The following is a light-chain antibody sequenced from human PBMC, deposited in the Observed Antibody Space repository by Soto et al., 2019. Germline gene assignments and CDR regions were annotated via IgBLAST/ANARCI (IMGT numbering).Light chain of an antibody. CDR1: RSNIGAGHD. CDR3: QSYDNSLRV. V-gene: IGLV1-40*01. J-gene: IGLJ2*01. Sequence: QPVLTQPPSASGTPGQRVTISCSGSRSNIGAGHDVHWYQQVPGTAPKLLIYGHSKRPSGVSDRFSGSTSGSSASLVITGLQAEDEADYYCQSYDNSLRVFGGGTKLTVL. CDR2: GHS.